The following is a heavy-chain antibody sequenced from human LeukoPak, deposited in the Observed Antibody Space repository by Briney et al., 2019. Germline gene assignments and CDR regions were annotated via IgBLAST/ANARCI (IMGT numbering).Heavy chain of an antibody. V-gene: IGHV3-21*04. J-gene: IGHJ4*02. Sequence: GGSLRLSCAASGFTFSSYSMHWVRQAPGKGLEWVSSISSSSSYIYYADSVKGRFTISRDNAKNSLYLQMNSLRAEDTAVYYCAKELIDSRKGSYFDYWGQGTLVTVSS. CDR1: GFTFSSYS. CDR3: AKELIDSRKGSYFDY. D-gene: IGHD3-22*01. CDR2: ISSSSSYI.